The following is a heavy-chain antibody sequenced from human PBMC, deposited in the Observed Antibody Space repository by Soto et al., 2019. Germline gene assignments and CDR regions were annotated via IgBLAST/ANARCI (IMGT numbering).Heavy chain of an antibody. CDR3: ARDGNCGGDCYHAS. V-gene: IGHV1-69*13. Sequence: SVKVSCKASGGTFSSYAISWVRQAPGQGLEWMGGIIPIFGTANYAQKFQGGVTITADESTSTAYMELSSLRSEDTAVYYCARDGNCGGDCYHASWGQGTLVTVSS. D-gene: IGHD2-21*02. CDR2: IIPIFGTA. CDR1: GGTFSSYA. J-gene: IGHJ5*02.